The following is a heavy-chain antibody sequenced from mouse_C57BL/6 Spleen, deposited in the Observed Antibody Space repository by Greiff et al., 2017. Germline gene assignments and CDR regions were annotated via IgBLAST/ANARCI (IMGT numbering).Heavy chain of an antibody. D-gene: IGHD2-4*01. CDR1: GYTFTSYR. Sequence: QVQLQQPGTELVKPGASVKLSCKASGYTFTSYRMHWVKQRPGQGLEWIGNINPSNGGTNYNEKFKSKATLTVDKASSTAYMQLSSLTSEDSAVYECASEDYYDYDGGFAYWGQGTLVTVSA. V-gene: IGHV1-53*01. CDR2: INPSNGGT. J-gene: IGHJ3*01. CDR3: ASEDYYDYDGGFAY.